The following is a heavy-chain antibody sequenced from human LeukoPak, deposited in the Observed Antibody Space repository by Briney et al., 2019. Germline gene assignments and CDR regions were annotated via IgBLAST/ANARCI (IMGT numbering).Heavy chain of an antibody. V-gene: IGHV3-23*01. CDR1: GFSFSSYA. CDR2: IIGSGGTT. Sequence: GGSLRLSCAASGFSFSSYAMTWVRQAPGKGLEWVSGIIGSGGTTYYADSVKGRFTISRDNSKNTLYLQMNSLRAEDTAVYYCAKGRYNYGYGFDCWGQGILVTVSS. D-gene: IGHD5-18*01. J-gene: IGHJ4*02. CDR3: AKGRYNYGYGFDC.